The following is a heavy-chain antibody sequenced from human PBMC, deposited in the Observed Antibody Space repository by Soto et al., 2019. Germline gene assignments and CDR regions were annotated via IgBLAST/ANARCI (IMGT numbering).Heavy chain of an antibody. CDR1: GGSISSYY. V-gene: IGHV4-59*01. J-gene: IGHJ3*02. CDR2: IYYSGST. CDR3: ASVPATGNAFDI. D-gene: IGHD2-2*01. Sequence: QVQLQESGPGLVKPSETLSLTCTVSGGSISSYYWSWIRQPPGKGLEWIGYIYYSGSTNYNPSLKSRVTMSVDTSKNQFSLKLSSVTAADTAVYYCASVPATGNAFDIWGQGTMVTVSS.